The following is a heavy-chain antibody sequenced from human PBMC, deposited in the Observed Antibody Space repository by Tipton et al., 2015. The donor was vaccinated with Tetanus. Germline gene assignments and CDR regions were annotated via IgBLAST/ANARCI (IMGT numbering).Heavy chain of an antibody. CDR2: IGWNSGGI. D-gene: IGHD2-15*01. J-gene: IGHJ4*02. Sequence: SLRLSCAVSGFTFDDYAMHWVWQAPGKGLEWVSSIGWNSGGIAYADSVKGRFTISRDNAKNFLYLQMNSLRPEDTALYYCAKDSVAGGVANFDYWGQGTLVTVSS. CDR1: GFTFDDYA. CDR3: AKDSVAGGVANFDY. V-gene: IGHV3-9*01.